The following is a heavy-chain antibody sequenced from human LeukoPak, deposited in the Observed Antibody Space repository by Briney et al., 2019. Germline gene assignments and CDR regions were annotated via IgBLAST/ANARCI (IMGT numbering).Heavy chain of an antibody. CDR3: GRVQSGSDAFDI. Sequence: GRALRLSCAASGYAFSSYAMHWVRQAPGKGPEWVAAISTDGGNRFYADSVKGRFTSSRDNSKNTLYLQMNSLRVEDKATYYCGRVQSGSDAFDIWGQGRMVTVSS. V-gene: IGHV3-30-3*01. J-gene: IGHJ3*02. CDR1: GYAFSSYA. CDR2: ISTDGGNR.